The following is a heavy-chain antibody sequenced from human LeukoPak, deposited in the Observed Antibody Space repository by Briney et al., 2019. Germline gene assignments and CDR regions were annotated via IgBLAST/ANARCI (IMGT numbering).Heavy chain of an antibody. Sequence: SVKVSCKASGGTFSSYAISWVRQAPGQGLEWMGGIIPIFGTANYAQKFQGRVTITTDKSTSTAYMELSSLRSEDTAVYYCNYYDSSGYDPVDYWGQGTLVTVSS. CDR2: IIPIFGTA. J-gene: IGHJ4*02. D-gene: IGHD3-22*01. CDR1: GGTFSSYA. CDR3: NYYDSSGYDPVDY. V-gene: IGHV1-69*05.